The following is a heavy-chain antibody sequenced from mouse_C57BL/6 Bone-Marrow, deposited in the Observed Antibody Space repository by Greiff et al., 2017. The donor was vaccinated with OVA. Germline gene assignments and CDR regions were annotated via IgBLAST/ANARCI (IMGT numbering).Heavy chain of an antibody. V-gene: IGHV6-3*01. Sequence: EVKLMESGGGLVQPGGSMKLSCVASGFTFSNYWMNWVRQSPEKGLEWVAQIRLKSDNYATHYAESVKGRFTISRYDSKCIVYLQMNNLRSEDTGIYYCTGRSSWFAYWGQGTLVTVSA. CDR3: TGRSSWFAY. D-gene: IGHD1-1*01. CDR1: GFTFSNYW. J-gene: IGHJ3*01. CDR2: IRLKSDNYAT.